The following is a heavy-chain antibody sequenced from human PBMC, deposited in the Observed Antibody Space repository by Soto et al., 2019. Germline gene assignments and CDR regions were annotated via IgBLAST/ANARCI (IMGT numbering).Heavy chain of an antibody. Sequence: QITLKESGPTLVKPTQTLTLTCTFSGTSLSTSGVGVGWIRQPPGKALEWLALIYWDDDKRYSPSLKSRLTNTKATSKNQVVLTMPNIDPVDTATYCCAQRRGDVEFGELLWLAWGQGTLVTVSS. D-gene: IGHD3-10*01. V-gene: IGHV2-5*02. CDR1: GTSLSTSGVG. J-gene: IGHJ4*02. CDR3: AQRRGDVEFGELLWLA. CDR2: IYWDDDK.